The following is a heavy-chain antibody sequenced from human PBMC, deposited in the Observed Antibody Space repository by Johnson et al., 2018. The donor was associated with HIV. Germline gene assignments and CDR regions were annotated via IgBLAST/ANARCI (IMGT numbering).Heavy chain of an antibody. V-gene: IGHV3-30*03. CDR2: ISYDGTKK. Sequence: QVQLVESGGGLVQPGGSLRMSCVASGFTFSTYGMTWVRQAPGKGLEWVAVISYDGTKKYYADSVTGRFTISRDNSKNTLFLQINSLRPEDTAIYYCASPPSGYDFLTGPRDAFDIWGQGTMVTVSS. J-gene: IGHJ3*02. CDR3: ASPPSGYDFLTGPRDAFDI. D-gene: IGHD3-9*01. CDR1: GFTFSTYG.